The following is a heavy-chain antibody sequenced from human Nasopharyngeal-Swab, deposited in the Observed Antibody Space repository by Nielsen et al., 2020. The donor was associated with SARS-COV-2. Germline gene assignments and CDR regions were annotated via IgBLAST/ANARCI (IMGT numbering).Heavy chain of an antibody. CDR3: ARDPTSVAGTGDYYYGMDV. CDR1: GGTFSSYA. J-gene: IGHJ6*02. V-gene: IGHV1-69*10. D-gene: IGHD6-19*01. Sequence: SVKVSCKASGGTFSSYAISWVRQAPGQGLEWMGGIIPILGIANYAQKFQARVTITADKSTSTAYMELSSLRSEDTAVYYCARDPTSVAGTGDYYYGMDVWGQGTTVTVSS. CDR2: IIPILGIA.